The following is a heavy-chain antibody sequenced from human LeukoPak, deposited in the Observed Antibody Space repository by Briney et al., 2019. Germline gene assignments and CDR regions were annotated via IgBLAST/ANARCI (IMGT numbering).Heavy chain of an antibody. J-gene: IGHJ3*02. D-gene: IGHD3-3*01. CDR3: ARGGGNYDFWSGYYAYAFDI. CDR2: SNHSGST. V-gene: IGHV4-34*01. CDR1: GGSFSGYY. Sequence: SETLSLTCAVYGGSFSGYYWSWIRQPPGKGLEWIGESNHSGSTNYNPSLTSRATISVPTSTNQSSLKLSSVTAADTAVYYCARGGGNYDFWSGYYAYAFDIWGQGTMVTVSS.